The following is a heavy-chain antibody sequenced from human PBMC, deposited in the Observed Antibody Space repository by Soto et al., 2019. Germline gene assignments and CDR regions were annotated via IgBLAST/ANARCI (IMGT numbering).Heavy chain of an antibody. CDR3: ARDPMSAYYQGN. CDR2: IYYTGNT. CDR1: GGSVSSGSYY. V-gene: IGHV4-31*03. Sequence: SSETLSLTCTVSGGSVSSGSYYWSWIRQHPGRGLEWIGYIYYTGNTYYNPSLKSRLAISVDTSKNQFSLKLTSVTAADTAVYYYARDPMSAYYQGNWGQGTLITVSS. D-gene: IGHD3-3*01. J-gene: IGHJ4*02.